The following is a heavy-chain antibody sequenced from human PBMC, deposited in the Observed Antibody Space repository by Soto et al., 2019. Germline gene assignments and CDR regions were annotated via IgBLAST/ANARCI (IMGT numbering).Heavy chain of an antibody. J-gene: IGHJ4*02. CDR3: ATTYSSSSVPPGGFDY. CDR2: ISSSSSTI. CDR1: GFTFSSYS. Sequence: EVQLVESGGGLVQPGGSLRLSCAASGFTFSSYSMNWVRQAPGKGLEWVSYISSSSSTIYYADSVKGRFTISRDNAKNSLYLQMNSLRDEDTAVYYCATTYSSSSVPPGGFDYWGQGTLVTVSS. D-gene: IGHD6-6*01. V-gene: IGHV3-48*02.